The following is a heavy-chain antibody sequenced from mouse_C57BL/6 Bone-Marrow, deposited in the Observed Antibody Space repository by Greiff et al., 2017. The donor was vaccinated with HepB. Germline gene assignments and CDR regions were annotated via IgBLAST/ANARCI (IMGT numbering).Heavy chain of an antibody. V-gene: IGHV1-63*01. D-gene: IGHD2-5*01. J-gene: IGHJ4*01. Sequence: VQLQQSGAELVRPGTSVKMSCKASGYTFTNYWIGWAKQRPGHGLEWIGDIYPGGGYTNYNEKFKGQATLTADKSSSTAYMQFSSLTSEDSAIYYCARTYYSTSYAMDYWGQGTSVTVSS. CDR1: GYTFTNYW. CDR3: ARTYYSTSYAMDY. CDR2: IYPGGGYT.